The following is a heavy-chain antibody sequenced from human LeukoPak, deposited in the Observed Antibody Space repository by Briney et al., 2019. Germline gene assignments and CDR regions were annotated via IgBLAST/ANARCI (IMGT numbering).Heavy chain of an antibody. CDR2: INHSGST. J-gene: IGHJ2*01. V-gene: IGHV4-39*07. CDR3: ARIGVGATPSPYYWYFDL. CDR1: GGSISSSSYY. D-gene: IGHD1-26*01. Sequence: SETLSLTCTVSGGSISSSSYYWGWIRQPPGKGLEWIGEINHSGSTNYNPSLKSRVTISVDTSKNQFSLKLSSVTAADTAVYYCARIGVGATPSPYYWYFDLWGRGTLVTVSS.